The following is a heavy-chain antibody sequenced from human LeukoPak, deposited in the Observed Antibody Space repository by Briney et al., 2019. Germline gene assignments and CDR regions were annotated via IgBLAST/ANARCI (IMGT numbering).Heavy chain of an antibody. D-gene: IGHD2/OR15-2a*01. CDR1: GFTFSSYW. V-gene: IGHV3-74*01. J-gene: IGHJ6*02. CDR2: INSDGSTT. CDR3: ARVGTTSNFYYYYGMDV. Sequence: QPGGSLRLSCAASGFTFSSYWMYWVRQAPGKGLVWVSRINSDGSTTSYADSVKGRFTISRDSAKNTLYLQMNSLRAEDTAVYYCARVGTTSNFYYYYGMDVWGQGTTVTVSS.